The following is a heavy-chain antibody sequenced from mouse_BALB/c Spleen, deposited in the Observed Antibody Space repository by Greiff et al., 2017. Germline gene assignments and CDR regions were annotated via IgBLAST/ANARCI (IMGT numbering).Heavy chain of an antibody. CDR1: GYTFTSYW. D-gene: IGHD1-1*01. CDR3: ARSTTTPFAY. V-gene: IGHV1-87*01. Sequence: VQLQQSGAELARPGASVKLSCKASGYTFTSYWMQWVKQRPGQGLEWIGAIYPGDGDTRYTQKFKGKATLTADKSSSTAYMQLSSLASEDSAVYYCARSTTTPFAYWGQGTLVTVSA. CDR2: IYPGDGDT. J-gene: IGHJ3*01.